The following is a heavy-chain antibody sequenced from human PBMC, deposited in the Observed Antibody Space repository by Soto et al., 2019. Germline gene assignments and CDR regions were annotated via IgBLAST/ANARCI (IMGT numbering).Heavy chain of an antibody. CDR2: ISWKSGPI. V-gene: IGHV3-9*01. Sequence: SVGSLRLSCAASGFTFDDYSMHWVRQAPGKGLEWVSGISWKSGPIGYADSVKGRFTISRDNAKKSLYLQMNSLRSEDTAVYYCAKDRPRQYSSAWTFDYWGQGALVTVSS. CDR1: GFTFDDYS. CDR3: AKDRPRQYSSAWTFDY. J-gene: IGHJ4*02. D-gene: IGHD6-19*01.